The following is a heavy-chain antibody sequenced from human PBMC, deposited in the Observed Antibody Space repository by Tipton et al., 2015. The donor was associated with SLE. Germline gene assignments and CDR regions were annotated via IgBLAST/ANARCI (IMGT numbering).Heavy chain of an antibody. Sequence: LRLSCTVSGGSISSSSYYWGWIRQPPGKGLEWIGSIYYSGSTYYNPSLKRRVTISVDTSKNQFSLKLSSVTAADTAVDYCARGPGGELAAEYFQHGGQGTLLTASS. V-gene: IGHV4-39*07. CDR2: IYYSGST. J-gene: IGHJ1*01. CDR1: GGSISSSSYY. D-gene: IGHD1-26*01. CDR3: ARGPGGELAAEYFQH.